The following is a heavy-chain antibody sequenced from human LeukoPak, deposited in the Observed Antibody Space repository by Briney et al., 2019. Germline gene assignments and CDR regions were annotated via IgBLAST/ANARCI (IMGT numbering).Heavy chain of an antibody. CDR3: AKGGLGAVDYFDP. D-gene: IGHD6-19*01. Sequence: GGSLRLSCAASGFTFNIYAMSWVRQAPGKGLEWVSSISNDARRTYYAESVKGRSTISRDNSKNTVYLQMNSLRADDTAVYSCAKGGLGAVDYFDPWGQGTLVTVSS. J-gene: IGHJ5*02. V-gene: IGHV3-23*01. CDR1: GFTFNIYA. CDR2: ISNDARRT.